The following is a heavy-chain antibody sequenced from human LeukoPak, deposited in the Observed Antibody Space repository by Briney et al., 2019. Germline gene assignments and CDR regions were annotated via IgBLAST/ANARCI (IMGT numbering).Heavy chain of an antibody. J-gene: IGHJ4*02. Sequence: PSETLSLTCTVSGGSISSYYWSWIRQPPGKGLEWIGYIYRSGSTSYNPSLKSRLSITIDKSKNQLSLNLRSVTAADTAFYYCARGGGFYGSGTTHFDYWGQGTLATVSS. D-gene: IGHD3-10*01. CDR3: ARGGGFYGSGTTHFDY. CDR2: IYRSGST. CDR1: GGSISSYY. V-gene: IGHV4-59*12.